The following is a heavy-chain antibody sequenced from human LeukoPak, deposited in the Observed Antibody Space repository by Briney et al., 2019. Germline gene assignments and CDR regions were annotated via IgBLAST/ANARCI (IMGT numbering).Heavy chain of an antibody. J-gene: IGHJ2*01. CDR3: ASGSFDL. Sequence: SETLSLTCTVSGGSISSDSYFWGWIRQPPGQGLEWIGSIYYSGSTYSNPSLKSRVTILIDTSKNQFSLKLNSVTAADTAVYYCASGSFDLWGRGTLVTVSS. CDR1: GGSISSDSYF. CDR2: IYYSGST. V-gene: IGHV4-39*07.